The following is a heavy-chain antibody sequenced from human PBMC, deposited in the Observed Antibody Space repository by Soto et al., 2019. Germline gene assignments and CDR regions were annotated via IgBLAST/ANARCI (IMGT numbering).Heavy chain of an antibody. J-gene: IGHJ3*02. CDR3: VKANDQQLVEGGPFDM. CDR1: GFTFDDFA. Sequence: EAQLVESGGGLVQPGRSLRLSCAASGFTFDDFAMHWVRQAPGKGLEWVSGINWSGGSSCYSDSVKGRFTISRDNAKNSLSLQMNSLRVEDTALFYCVKANDQQLVEGGPFDMWGQGTMVTVSS. D-gene: IGHD6-13*01. CDR2: INWSGGSS. V-gene: IGHV3-9*01.